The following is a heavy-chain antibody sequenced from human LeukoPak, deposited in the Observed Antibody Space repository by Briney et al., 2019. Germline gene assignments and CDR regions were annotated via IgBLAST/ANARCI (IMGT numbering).Heavy chain of an antibody. D-gene: IGHD3-22*01. CDR3: ARLRGDYYDSSGYYHFDY. Sequence: PSETLSLTCTVSGGSINSYYWSWIRQPPGKGLEWIGYIHTSGSTKYNPSLKSRVTISVDTSKNQFSLNLSSVTAADTAVYYCARLRGDYYDSSGYYHFDYWGQGTLVTVSS. V-gene: IGHV4-4*09. CDR2: IHTSGST. CDR1: GGSINSYY. J-gene: IGHJ4*02.